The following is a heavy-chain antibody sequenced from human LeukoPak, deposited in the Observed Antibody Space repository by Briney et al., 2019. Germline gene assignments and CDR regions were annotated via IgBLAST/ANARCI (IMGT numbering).Heavy chain of an antibody. CDR2: INPNSGGT. Sequence: ASVKVSCKASGYTFTGYYMHWVRQAPGQGLEWMGWINPNSGGTNYAQKFQGRVTMTRDTSISTAYMELSRLRSDDTAVYYCARDGIMSTVTEPRTNWSDPWGQGALVTVSS. CDR3: ARDGIMSTVTEPRTNWSDP. CDR1: GYTFTGYY. V-gene: IGHV1-2*02. J-gene: IGHJ5*02. D-gene: IGHD4-17*01.